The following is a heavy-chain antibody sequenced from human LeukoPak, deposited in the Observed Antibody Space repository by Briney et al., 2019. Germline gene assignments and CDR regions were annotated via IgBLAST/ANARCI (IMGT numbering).Heavy chain of an antibody. CDR2: IYYSGST. Sequence: SETPSLTCTVSGGSISNYYWTWIRQPPGKGLEWIGSIYYSGSTYYNPSLKSRVTISVDTSKNQFSLKLSSVTAADTAVYYCARVLGGSPDYWGQGTLVTVSS. V-gene: IGHV4-39*07. CDR3: ARVLGGSPDY. J-gene: IGHJ4*02. D-gene: IGHD3-16*01. CDR1: GGSISNYY.